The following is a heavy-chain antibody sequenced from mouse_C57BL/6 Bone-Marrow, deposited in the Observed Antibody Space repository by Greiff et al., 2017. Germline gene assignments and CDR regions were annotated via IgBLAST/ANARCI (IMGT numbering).Heavy chain of an antibody. V-gene: IGHV3-6*01. CDR3: AGEWLAWFAY. CDR1: GYSITSGYY. Sequence: ESGPGLVKPSQSLSLTCSVTGYSITSGYYWNWIRQFPGNKLEWMGYISYDGSNNYNPSFKNRISITRDTSKNQFFLKLNSVTTEDTATYYCAGEWLAWFAYWGQGTLVTVSA. CDR2: ISYDGSN. J-gene: IGHJ3*01. D-gene: IGHD3-3*01.